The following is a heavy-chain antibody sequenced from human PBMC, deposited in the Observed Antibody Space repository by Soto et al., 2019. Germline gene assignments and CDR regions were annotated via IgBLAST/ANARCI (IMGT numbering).Heavy chain of an antibody. CDR1: GFTFSLSA. D-gene: IGHD3-9*01. CDR3: AKGPEYDILTGCDY. CDR2: ISGGGGST. Sequence: EVQLLESGGGFVQPGESLRLSCVASGFTFSLSAMSWVRQAPGRGLKWVSSISGGGGSTEYTDSVKGRFTISRDNSKDTVHLQMNSLRAEDTAVYHCAKGPEYDILTGCDYWGQGALVTVSS. V-gene: IGHV3-23*01. J-gene: IGHJ4*02.